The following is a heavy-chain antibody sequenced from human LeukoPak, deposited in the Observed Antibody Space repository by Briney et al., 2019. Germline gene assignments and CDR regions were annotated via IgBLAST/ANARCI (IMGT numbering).Heavy chain of an antibody. CDR3: ARAGGLLWFGEVLESSDAFHI. V-gene: IGHV3-21*01. Sequence: GGSLRLSCAASGFTFSSYRMNWVRQAPGKGLEWVSSISSSSSYIYSADSMKGRFTISRDNAKNSLYLQVNSLRDEDTAVYYCARAGGLLWFGEVLESSDAFHIWGQGTMVTVSS. CDR2: ISSSSSYI. J-gene: IGHJ3*02. D-gene: IGHD3-10*01. CDR1: GFTFSSYR.